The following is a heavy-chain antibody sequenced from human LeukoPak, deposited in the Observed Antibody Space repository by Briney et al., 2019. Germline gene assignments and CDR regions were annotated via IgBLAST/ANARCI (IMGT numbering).Heavy chain of an antibody. CDR1: GYTFTGYY. CDR2: ISAYNGNT. J-gene: IGHJ5*02. CDR3: ARQGRSGSYFGGNWFDP. D-gene: IGHD1-26*01. V-gene: IGHV1-18*04. Sequence: PRASVTVSCKASGYTFTGYYMHWVRQAPGQGLEWMGWISAYNGNTNYAQKLQGRVTMTTDTSTSTAYMELRSLRSDDTAVYYCARQGRSGSYFGGNWFDPGGQGTLVTVSS.